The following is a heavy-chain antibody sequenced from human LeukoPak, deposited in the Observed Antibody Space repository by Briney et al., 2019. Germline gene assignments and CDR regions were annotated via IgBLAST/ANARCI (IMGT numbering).Heavy chain of an antibody. CDR3: ARGGDSTVDY. Sequence: SETLSLTCTVSGGSISSYYWSWLRQPPGKGLEWIGYIYYSGSTNYNPSLKSRVTISVDTSKNQFSLKLSSVTAADTAVYYCARGGDSTVDYWGQGTLVTVSS. CDR1: GGSISSYY. CDR2: IYYSGST. J-gene: IGHJ4*02. V-gene: IGHV4-59*01. D-gene: IGHD3-10*01.